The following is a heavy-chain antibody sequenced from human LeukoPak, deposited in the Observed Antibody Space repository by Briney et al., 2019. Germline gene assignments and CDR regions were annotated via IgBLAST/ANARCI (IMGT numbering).Heavy chain of an antibody. J-gene: IGHJ4*02. Sequence: GGSLRLSCAASEFTFSDYYMSWIRQAPGKGLEWVSYISYSGDTKYYADSLKGRFTISRDNAKNSLYLQMNSLRAEDTAVYYCARGCSGGSCYFDYWGQGTLVTVSS. CDR2: ISYSGDTK. CDR1: EFTFSDYY. CDR3: ARGCSGGSCYFDY. V-gene: IGHV3-11*04. D-gene: IGHD2-15*01.